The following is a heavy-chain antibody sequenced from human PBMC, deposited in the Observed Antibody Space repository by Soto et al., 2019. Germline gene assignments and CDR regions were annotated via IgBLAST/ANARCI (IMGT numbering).Heavy chain of an antibody. CDR2: IIPIFGTA. D-gene: IGHD6-6*01. J-gene: IGHJ6*01. CDR1: VGTFSSYA. CDR3: ARERSSIAAQGYYYYGMDV. V-gene: IGHV1-69*01. Sequence: QVQLVQSGAEVKKPGSSVKVSCKASVGTFSSYAISWVRHAPGQGLEWMGGIIPIFGTANYAQKFQGRVTITADESTSTGYMELSSLRSEDTAVYYCARERSSIAAQGYYYYGMDVWGQGTTVTVYS.